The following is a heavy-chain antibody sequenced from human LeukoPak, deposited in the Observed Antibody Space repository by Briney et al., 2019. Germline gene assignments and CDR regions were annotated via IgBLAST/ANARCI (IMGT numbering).Heavy chain of an antibody. CDR2: IFYSGTT. J-gene: IGHJ6*03. Sequence: SETLSLTCTVSGGSISSSSYYWGWIRQPPGKGLEWIGSIFYSGTTYYNPSLKSRVTISVDTSKNQFSLKLNSVTAADTAVYYYARRPYFYMDVCGKGTTVSVSS. CDR3: ARRPYFYMDV. CDR1: GGSISSSSYY. V-gene: IGHV4-39*01.